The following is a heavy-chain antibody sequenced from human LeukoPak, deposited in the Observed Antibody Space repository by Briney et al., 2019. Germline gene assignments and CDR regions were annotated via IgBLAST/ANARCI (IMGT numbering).Heavy chain of an antibody. D-gene: IGHD3-22*01. CDR2: ISGSGDII. V-gene: IGHV3-23*01. CDR3: AKDPTDFDSSGQTYFDY. J-gene: IGHJ4*02. CDR1: GFTFSTCA. Sequence: GGSLRLSCAASGFTFSTCAMSWVSQAPGKGLEWVSGISGSGDIIYYSDSVKGRFTISRDNSKNTLFLQMNSLRAEDSALYYCAKDPTDFDSSGQTYFDYWGQGTLVTVSS.